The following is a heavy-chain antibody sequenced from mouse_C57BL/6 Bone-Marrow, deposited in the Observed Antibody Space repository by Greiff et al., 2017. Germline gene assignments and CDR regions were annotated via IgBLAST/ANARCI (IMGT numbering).Heavy chain of an antibody. D-gene: IGHD2-12*01. V-gene: IGHV5-6*01. Sequence: EVHLVESGGDLVKPGGSLKLSCAASGFTFSSYGMSWVRQTPDKRLEWVATISSGGSYTYYPDSVKGRFTISRDNAKNTLYLQMSSLKSEDTAMYYCARRYLLSPFAYWGQGTLVTVSA. J-gene: IGHJ3*01. CDR1: GFTFSSYG. CDR3: ARRYLLSPFAY. CDR2: ISSGGSYT.